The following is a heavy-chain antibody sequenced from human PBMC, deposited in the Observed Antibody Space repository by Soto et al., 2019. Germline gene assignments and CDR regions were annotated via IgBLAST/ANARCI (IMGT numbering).Heavy chain of an antibody. Sequence: GASVKVSCKASGYTFTSYAMHWVRQAPGQRLEWMGWINAGNGNTKYSQKFQGRVTITRDTSASTAYMELSSLRTEDTAVYYCARREIQGPIDYWGQGTLVTVSS. CDR2: INAGNGNT. CDR1: GYTFTSYA. CDR3: ARREIQGPIDY. D-gene: IGHD1-26*01. V-gene: IGHV1-3*01. J-gene: IGHJ4*02.